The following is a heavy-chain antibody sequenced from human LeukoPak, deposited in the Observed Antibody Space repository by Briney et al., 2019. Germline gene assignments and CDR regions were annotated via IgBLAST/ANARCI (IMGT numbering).Heavy chain of an antibody. J-gene: IGHJ4*02. V-gene: IGHV4-59*01. CDR2: VYSGGST. CDR3: ARLLRGYFDY. Sequence: SETLSLTCTVSGGSISSYYWSWIRQPPGKGLEWIGYVYSGGSTNYNPSLKSRVTISVDTSKNQFSLRLTSVTAADTAVYSCARLLRGYFDYWGQGILVTVSS. CDR1: GGSISSYY. D-gene: IGHD3-16*01.